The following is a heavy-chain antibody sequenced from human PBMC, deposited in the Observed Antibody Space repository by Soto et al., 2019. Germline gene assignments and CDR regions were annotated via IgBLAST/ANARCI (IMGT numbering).Heavy chain of an antibody. CDR1: GFTFDKAW. D-gene: IGHD5-12*01. CDR3: TTGYATIDYYGKAV. J-gene: IGHJ6*02. V-gene: IGHV3-15*07. Sequence: GSLRLSCAASGFTFDKAWMNWVRRAPGKGLEWVGRIKTKTDGGTTDYAAPVKGRFVISRDDSKNTLYLQMNSLKTEDAAVYYCTTGYATIDYYGKAVWGQGTTVTVSS. CDR2: IKTKTDGGTT.